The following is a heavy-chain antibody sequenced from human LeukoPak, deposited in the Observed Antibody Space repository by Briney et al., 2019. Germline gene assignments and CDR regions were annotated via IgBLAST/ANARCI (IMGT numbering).Heavy chain of an antibody. CDR3: ARDRIAALSYYFDY. J-gene: IGHJ4*02. Sequence: EASVKVSCKASGYTFTGYYMHWVRQAPGQGLEWMGWINPNSGGTNYAQKFQGRVTMTRDTSISTAYMELSRLRSDDTAVYYCARDRIAALSYYFDYWGQGTLVTVSS. D-gene: IGHD6-6*01. CDR1: GYTFTGYY. V-gene: IGHV1-2*02. CDR2: INPNSGGT.